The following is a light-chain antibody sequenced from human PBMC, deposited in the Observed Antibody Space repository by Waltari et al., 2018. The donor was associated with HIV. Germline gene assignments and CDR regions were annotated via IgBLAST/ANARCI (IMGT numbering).Light chain of an antibody. CDR1: QSVSSY. CDR2: DST. V-gene: IGKV3-11*01. CDR3: QQSFAIPRT. J-gene: IGKJ1*01. Sequence: EIVLTQSPATLSLSPGERATLSCRASQSVSSYLAWYQQKPGQAPRLLIYDSTHRATGIPARYSGSGATTDFTLTISSLEPEDFATYSCQQSFAIPRTFGQGTKVEIK.